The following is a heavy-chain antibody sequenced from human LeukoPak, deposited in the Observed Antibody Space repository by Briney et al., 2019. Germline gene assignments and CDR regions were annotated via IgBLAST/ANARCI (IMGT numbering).Heavy chain of an antibody. CDR1: GGSISSYY. Sequence: SETLSLTCTVSGGSISSYYWSWIRQPPGKGLEWIAYLFYSGSTDYNPSLESRVTISVDTSKNQFSLELRSVTAADTAVYYCATVAVIRGVTYFDYWGQGTLVTVSS. CDR3: ATVAVIRGVTYFDY. D-gene: IGHD3-10*01. V-gene: IGHV4-59*01. CDR2: LFYSGST. J-gene: IGHJ4*02.